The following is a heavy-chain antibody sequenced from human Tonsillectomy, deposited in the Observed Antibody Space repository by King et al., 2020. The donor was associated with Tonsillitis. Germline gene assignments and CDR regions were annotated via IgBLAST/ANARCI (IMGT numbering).Heavy chain of an antibody. CDR1: GGSISGDY. CDR3: AREISTDVDTSMVDAFDI. J-gene: IGHJ3*02. V-gene: IGHV4-59*01. CDR2: IYDSGTT. D-gene: IGHD5-18*01. Sequence: VQLQESGPGLLKPSETLSLTCTVSGGSISGDYWSWIRQPPGKGLEWIANIYDSGTTNYNPSLKSRVTISIDTPNNQFALKLSSVTAADTAVYYCAREISTDVDTSMVDAFDIWGQGTMVTVS.